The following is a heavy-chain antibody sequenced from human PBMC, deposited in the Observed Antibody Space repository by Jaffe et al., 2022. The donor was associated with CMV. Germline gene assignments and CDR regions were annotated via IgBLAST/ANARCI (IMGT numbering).Heavy chain of an antibody. CDR2: IVHDGSDK. J-gene: IGHJ6*02. D-gene: IGHD2-2*01. CDR1: GFIFSTYG. Sequence: QVQLVESGGGVVQPGKSLRLSCAASGFIFSTYGMHWVRQAPGKGLEWVAVIVHDGSDKYYAASVKGRFTISRDNSKNTLFLQMNSLRPEDTAVYYCAKVSTLGYGMDVWGQGTTVTVSS. CDR3: AKVSTLGYGMDV. V-gene: IGHV3-30*18.